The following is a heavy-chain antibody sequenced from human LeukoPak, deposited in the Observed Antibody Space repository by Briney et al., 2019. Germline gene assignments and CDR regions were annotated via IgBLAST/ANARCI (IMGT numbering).Heavy chain of an antibody. CDR1: GDNISSYY. CDR3: ARRIDSRGWYRDDY. CDR2: ISYSGST. Sequence: SETLSLTCTVSGDNISSYYWTWIRQPPGKGLEWIEYISYSGSTSYNPSLKGRVTISVDTSKIHFSLKLSSVTAADTAIYYCARRIDSRGWYRDDYWGQGILVTVSS. D-gene: IGHD6-19*01. V-gene: IGHV4-59*08. J-gene: IGHJ4*02.